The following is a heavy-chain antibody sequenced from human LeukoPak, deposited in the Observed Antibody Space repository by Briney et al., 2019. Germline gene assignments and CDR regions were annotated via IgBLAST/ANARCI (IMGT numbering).Heavy chain of an antibody. J-gene: IGHJ6*03. CDR3: AIGGGDIVVVPAAIRHYYYYYMDV. CDR1: GYTFTSYG. V-gene: IGHV1-18*01. CDR2: ISAYNGNT. D-gene: IGHD2-2*02. Sequence: GASVKVSCKASGYTFTSYGISWVRQAPGQGLEWMGWISAYNGNTNYAQKLQGRVTMTTDTSTSTAYMELRSLRSDDTAVYYCAIGGGDIVVVPAAIRHYYYYYMDVWGKGTTVTVSS.